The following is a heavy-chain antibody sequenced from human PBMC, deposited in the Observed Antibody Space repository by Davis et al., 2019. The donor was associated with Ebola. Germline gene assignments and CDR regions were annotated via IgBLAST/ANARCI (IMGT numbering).Heavy chain of an antibody. V-gene: IGHV3-23*01. D-gene: IGHD4-17*01. CDR2: ISGSGGST. CDR3: ATRGAVTPLLYYYYGMDV. Sequence: GESLKISCTDSVITFSSYAMTWVRQAPGKGLEWVSAISGSGGSTYYADSVKGRFTISRDNAKNSLYLQMNSLRAEDTAVYYCATRGAVTPLLYYYYGMDVWGKGTTVTVSS. CDR1: VITFSSYA. J-gene: IGHJ6*04.